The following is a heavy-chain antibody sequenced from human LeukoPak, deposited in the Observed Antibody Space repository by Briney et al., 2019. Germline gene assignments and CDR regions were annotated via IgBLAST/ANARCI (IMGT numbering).Heavy chain of an antibody. V-gene: IGHV3-64*01. J-gene: IGHJ4*02. Sequence: GGSVRLSCAASGFTFRTYAMHWVRQAPGKGLEYVSAISGNGGSTYYANSVKGRFTISRDNSKNTLYLQMGSLRPEDMAVYYCVTLGADYWGQGTLVTVSS. CDR2: ISGNGGST. CDR1: GFTFRTYA. D-gene: IGHD3-16*01. CDR3: VTLGADY.